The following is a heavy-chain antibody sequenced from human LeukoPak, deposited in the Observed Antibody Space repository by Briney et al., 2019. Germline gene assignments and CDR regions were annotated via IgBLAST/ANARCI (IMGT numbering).Heavy chain of an antibody. Sequence: GGSLRLSCAASGFTFSSYGMHWVRQAPGKGLEWVSAISGSGGSTYYADSVKGRFTISRDNSKNTLYLQMNSLRAEDTAVYYCAKEEYSSSFSSWFDPWGQGTLVTVSS. CDR2: ISGSGGST. CDR1: GFTFSSYG. V-gene: IGHV3-23*01. J-gene: IGHJ5*02. D-gene: IGHD6-6*01. CDR3: AKEEYSSSFSSWFDP.